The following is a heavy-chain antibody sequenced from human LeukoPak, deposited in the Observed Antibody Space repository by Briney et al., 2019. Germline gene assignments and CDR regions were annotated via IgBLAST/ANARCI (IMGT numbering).Heavy chain of an antibody. D-gene: IGHD7-27*01. CDR1: GGSISSYY. Sequence: WGTLTLTCTVSGGSISSYYWSWIRQPAGKGLEWIGRIYTSGSTNYNPSLKSRVTMSVDTSKNQFSLKLSSVTAADTAVYYCARALVPTWGAFDIWGQGTMVTVSS. J-gene: IGHJ3*02. CDR3: ARALVPTWGAFDI. V-gene: IGHV4-4*07. CDR2: IYTSGST.